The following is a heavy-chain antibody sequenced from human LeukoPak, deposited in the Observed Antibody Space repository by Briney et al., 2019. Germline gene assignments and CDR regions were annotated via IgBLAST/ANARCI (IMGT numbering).Heavy chain of an antibody. Sequence: PSETLSLTCAVYGGSFSGYYWSWIRQPPGKGREWIGEINHAGYINYNPSLKSRVTISVDTSKNQFSLKLSSVTAADTAVFYCARDRNFHDYYAFDIWGQGTLVTVSS. D-gene: IGHD4/OR15-4a*01. CDR1: GGSFSGYY. CDR3: ARDRNFHDYYAFDI. J-gene: IGHJ3*02. CDR2: INHAGYI. V-gene: IGHV4-34*01.